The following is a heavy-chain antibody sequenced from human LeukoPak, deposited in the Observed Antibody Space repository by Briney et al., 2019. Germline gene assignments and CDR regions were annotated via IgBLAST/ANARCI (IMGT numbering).Heavy chain of an antibody. CDR3: ARDLVRIAAAGEAGWFDP. Sequence: ASVKVSCKASGYTFTNYGISWVRQAPGQGLEWMGWISAYNGHTKYAQKVQGRVTMTRDTSTSTAYMELRSLRSDDTAVYYCARDLVRIAAAGEAGWFDPWGQGTLVTVSS. CDR1: GYTFTNYG. V-gene: IGHV1-18*01. CDR2: ISAYNGHT. D-gene: IGHD6-13*01. J-gene: IGHJ5*02.